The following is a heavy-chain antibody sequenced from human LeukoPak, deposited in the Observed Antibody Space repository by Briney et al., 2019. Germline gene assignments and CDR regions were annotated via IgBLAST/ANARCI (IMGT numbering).Heavy chain of an antibody. CDR2: ISHDGSNK. D-gene: IGHD2-21*02. J-gene: IGHJ4*02. Sequence: GGSLRLSCAASGFTFSSYAIHWVRQAPGKGLEWVAAISHDGSNKNYADSVKGRFTISRDNSKNTLYLQMNSLRAEDTAVYYCARDLPHNCGGDCPWVYWGQGTLVTVSS. CDR3: ARDLPHNCGGDCPWVY. V-gene: IGHV3-30-3*01. CDR1: GFTFSSYA.